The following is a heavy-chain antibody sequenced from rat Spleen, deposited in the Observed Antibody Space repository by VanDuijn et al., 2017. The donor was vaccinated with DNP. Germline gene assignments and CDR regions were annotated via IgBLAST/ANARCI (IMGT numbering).Heavy chain of an antibody. V-gene: IGHV5-22*01. D-gene: IGHD3-1*01. CDR2: IFYDGSTT. Sequence: EVQLVESGGGLVQPGRSLKLSCVVSGFTFSKFWMTWVRQAPKKGLEWVATIFYDGSTTYYGDSVKGRFTISRDNAKSTLYLQMNSLRSEDTATYYCARRPHCFDYWGQGVMVTVSS. J-gene: IGHJ2*01. CDR3: ARRPHCFDY. CDR1: GFTFSKFW.